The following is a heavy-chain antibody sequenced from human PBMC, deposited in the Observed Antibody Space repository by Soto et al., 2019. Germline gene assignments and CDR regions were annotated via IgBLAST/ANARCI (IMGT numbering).Heavy chain of an antibody. Sequence: QLQLQESGPGLVKPSETLSLTCTVSGGSISSSSYYWGWIRQPPGKGLEWIGSIYYSGNSYYTPSLKSRVYISVDTSKNQFYLKLSSVTAADTAVYYCAREGERYCTGGSCQVNYWGQGTLVTVSS. J-gene: IGHJ4*02. CDR1: GGSISSSSYY. D-gene: IGHD2-15*01. CDR2: IYYSGNS. V-gene: IGHV4-39*02. CDR3: AREGERYCTGGSCQVNY.